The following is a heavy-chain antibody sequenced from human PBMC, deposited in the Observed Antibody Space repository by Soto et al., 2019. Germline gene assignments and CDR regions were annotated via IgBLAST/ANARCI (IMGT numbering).Heavy chain of an antibody. CDR2: INPNSGGT. V-gene: IGHV1-2*04. CDR1: GYTFTGYY. CDR3: AMTTVTTYTFDY. D-gene: IGHD4-17*01. Sequence: ASVKVSCKASGYTFTGYYMHWVRQAPGQGLEWVGWINPNSGGTNYAQKFQGWVTMTRDTSISTAYMELSRLRSDDTAVYYCAMTTVTTYTFDYWGQGTLVTVSS. J-gene: IGHJ4*02.